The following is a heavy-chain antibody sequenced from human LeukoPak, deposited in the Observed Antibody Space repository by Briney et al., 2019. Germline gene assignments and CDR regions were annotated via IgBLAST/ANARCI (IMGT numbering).Heavy chain of an antibody. CDR2: ISGSGGST. D-gene: IGHD1-14*01. V-gene: IGHV3-23*01. Sequence: PGGSLRLSCAASGFTFSSYAMSWVRQAPGKGLEWVSAISGSGGSTYYADSVKGRFTISRDNSKNTLYLQMNSLRAEDTAVYYCARGKVTGARNYYFDYWGQGTLVTVPS. CDR1: GFTFSSYA. J-gene: IGHJ4*02. CDR3: ARGKVTGARNYYFDY.